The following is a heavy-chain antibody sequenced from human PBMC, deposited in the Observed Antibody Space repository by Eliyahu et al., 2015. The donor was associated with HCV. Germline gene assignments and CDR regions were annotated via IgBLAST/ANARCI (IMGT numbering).Heavy chain of an antibody. CDR3: ARHENVVVGITVVTPEGWFDP. D-gene: IGHD2-21*01. CDR2: ISFRVGT. Sequence: QLQLQESGPELVKPSETLSLTCTVSSGSISSTGYYWGWLRQPPGKGLEWVGGISFRVGTPYNXPSLKSRVTISEDTSKNQFSLKVTSVTAADTAIYYCARHENVVVGITVVTPEGWFDPWGQGTLVTVSS. CDR1: SGSISSTGYY. V-gene: IGHV4-39*01. J-gene: IGHJ5*02.